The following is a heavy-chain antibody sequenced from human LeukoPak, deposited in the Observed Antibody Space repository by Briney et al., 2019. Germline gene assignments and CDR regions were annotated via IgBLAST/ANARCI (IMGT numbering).Heavy chain of an antibody. J-gene: IGHJ6*03. V-gene: IGHV4-34*01. CDR2: ISHSGST. D-gene: IGHD6-6*01. CDR3: ARAGDSSSSQYYYYYYMDV. CDR1: GGSFSGYY. Sequence: SETLSLTCAVYGGSFSGYYWSWIRQPPGKGLEWIGEISHSGSTNYNPSLKSRVTISVDTSKNQFSLKLSSVTAADTAVYYCARAGDSSSSQYYYYYYMDVWGKGTTVTVSS.